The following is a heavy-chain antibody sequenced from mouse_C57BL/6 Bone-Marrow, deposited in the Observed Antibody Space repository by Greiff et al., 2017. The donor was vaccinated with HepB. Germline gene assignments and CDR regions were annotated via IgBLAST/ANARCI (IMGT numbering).Heavy chain of an antibody. V-gene: IGHV7-1*01. Sequence: EVKLMESGGGLVQSGRSLRLSCAPSGFTFSDFYMEWVHQAPGKGLEWIAASRNKANDYTTEYSASVKGRFIVSRDTSQSILYLQMNALRAEDTAIYYCARDGNYWYFDVWGTGTTVTVSS. CDR3: ARDGNYWYFDV. CDR2: SRNKANDYTT. J-gene: IGHJ1*03. CDR1: GFTFSDFY.